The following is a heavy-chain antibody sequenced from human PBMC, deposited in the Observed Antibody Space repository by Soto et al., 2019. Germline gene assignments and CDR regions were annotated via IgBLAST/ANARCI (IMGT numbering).Heavy chain of an antibody. J-gene: IGHJ4*02. CDR1: GGSISSYY. CDR3: ARQRTSVVTQAYFDV. Sequence: LSLTCTVSGGSISSYYWSWIRQPPGKGLEWIGYIYYSGSTNYNPSLKSRVTISVDTSKNQFSLKLKSVTAADTALYFCARQRTSVVTQAYFDVWGPGSLVTVSS. D-gene: IGHD2-21*02. CDR2: IYYSGST. V-gene: IGHV4-59*08.